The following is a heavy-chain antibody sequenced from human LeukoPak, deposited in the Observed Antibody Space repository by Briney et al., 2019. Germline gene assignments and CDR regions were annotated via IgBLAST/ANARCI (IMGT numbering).Heavy chain of an antibody. CDR2: ISSSSSYI. Sequence: GGSLRLSCAASGFTFSSYSMNWVRQAPGKGLEWVSSISSSSSYIYYADSVKGRFTISRDNAKNSLYLQVNSLRAEDTAVYYCARGHIKWLVPYYFDYWGQGTLVTVSS. CDR3: ARGHIKWLVPYYFDY. J-gene: IGHJ4*02. V-gene: IGHV3-21*01. D-gene: IGHD6-19*01. CDR1: GFTFSSYS.